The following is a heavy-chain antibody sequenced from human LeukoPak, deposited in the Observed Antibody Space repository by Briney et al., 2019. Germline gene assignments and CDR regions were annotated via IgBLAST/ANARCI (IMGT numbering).Heavy chain of an antibody. D-gene: IGHD2-2*01. CDR1: GYTFTSDG. Sequence: ASVRVSFKASGYTFTSDGISWGRQAPGQGGERMGWISAYNGNTNYAQKLQGRVTITTDTSTSAAYMELRSLRSDDTAVYYCVYQLQGVYFDYWGQGTLVTVSS. V-gene: IGHV1-18*04. J-gene: IGHJ4*02. CDR3: VYQLQGVYFDY. CDR2: ISAYNGNT.